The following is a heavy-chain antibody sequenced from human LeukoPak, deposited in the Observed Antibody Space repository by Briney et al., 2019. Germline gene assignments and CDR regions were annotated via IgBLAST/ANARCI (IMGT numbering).Heavy chain of an antibody. CDR3: ARHAPYGSGSYYRFLGYYYYGMDV. V-gene: IGHV3-7*03. CDR1: GFTFSSYW. CDR2: IKQDGSEK. Sequence: PGGSLRLSCAASGFTFSSYWMSWVRQAPGKGLEWVANIKQDGSEKYYVDSVKGRFTISRDNAKNSLYLQMNSLRAEDTAVYYCARHAPYGSGSYYRFLGYYYYGMDVWGKGTTVTVSS. J-gene: IGHJ6*04. D-gene: IGHD3-10*01.